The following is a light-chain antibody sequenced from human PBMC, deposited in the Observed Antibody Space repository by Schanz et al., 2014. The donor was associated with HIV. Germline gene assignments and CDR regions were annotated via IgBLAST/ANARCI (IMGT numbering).Light chain of an antibody. Sequence: QSALTQPASVSGSPGQSITISCTGTSSDIGDYDFVSWYQQYPGKAPKVMIYDVTIRPSGASVRFSGSKSGNTASLTVSGLQADDEADYYCSSQTSGSTLVVFGGGTKLTVL. CDR2: DVT. CDR1: SSDIGDYDF. J-gene: IGLJ2*01. V-gene: IGLV2-14*03. CDR3: SSQTSGSTLVV.